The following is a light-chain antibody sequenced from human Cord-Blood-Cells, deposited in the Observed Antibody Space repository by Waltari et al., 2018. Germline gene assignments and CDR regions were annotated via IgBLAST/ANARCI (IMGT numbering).Light chain of an antibody. Sequence: QSALTQPASVSGSPGQSITISCTGTSSDVGSYNLVSWYQQHPGKAPKLMIYEGSKLPSGVSNRFSGSNSGNTASLTISGLQAEDEADYYCCSYAGSWVFGGGTKLTVL. V-gene: IGLV2-23*01. CDR3: CSYAGSWV. CDR2: EGS. J-gene: IGLJ3*02. CDR1: SSDVGSYNL.